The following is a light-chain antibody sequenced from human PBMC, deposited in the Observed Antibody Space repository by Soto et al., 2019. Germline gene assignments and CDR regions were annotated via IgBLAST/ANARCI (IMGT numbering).Light chain of an antibody. CDR3: QQYYSTSPVT. CDR1: QSVLYSSNNKNY. Sequence: DIVMTQSPDCLAVSLGERATINYKSNQSVLYSSNNKNYLAWYQQKPGQPPKLLIYWASTRESGVPDRFSGSGSGTDFTLTINSLQAEDVAVYYCQQYYSTSPVTFGGGTKVEIK. V-gene: IGKV4-1*01. CDR2: WAS. J-gene: IGKJ4*01.